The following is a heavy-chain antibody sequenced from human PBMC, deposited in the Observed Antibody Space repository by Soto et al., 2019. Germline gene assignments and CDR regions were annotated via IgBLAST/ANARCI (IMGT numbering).Heavy chain of an antibody. CDR2: IIPILGIA. CDR1: GGTFSSYT. CDR3: ARGQEYPGDAFDI. Sequence: QVQLVQSGAEVKKPGSSVKVSCKASGGTFSSYTISWVRQAPGQGLEWMGRIIPILGIANYAQKFQGRVTSTADKSTSTAYMELSSLRSEDTAVYYCARGQEYPGDAFDIWGQGTMVTVSS. J-gene: IGHJ3*02. V-gene: IGHV1-69*02.